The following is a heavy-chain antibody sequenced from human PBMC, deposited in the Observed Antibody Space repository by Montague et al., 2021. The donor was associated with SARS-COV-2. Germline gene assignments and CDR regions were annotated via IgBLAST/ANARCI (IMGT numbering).Heavy chain of an antibody. V-gene: IGHV4-4*02. Sequence: SETLSLTCAVSGGSISSSNWWSWVRQPPGKGLEWIGVIYHSGRTNYNPSLNSRVTISVDKSKKQFSLKLSSVTAADTAVYYCTRRAQWLNAFDIWGQGTMVTVSS. D-gene: IGHD6-19*01. CDR2: IYHSGRT. J-gene: IGHJ3*02. CDR1: GGSISSSNW. CDR3: TRRAQWLNAFDI.